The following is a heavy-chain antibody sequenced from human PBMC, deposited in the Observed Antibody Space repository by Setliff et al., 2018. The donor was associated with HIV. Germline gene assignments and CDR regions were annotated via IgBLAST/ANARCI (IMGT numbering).Heavy chain of an antibody. J-gene: IGHJ6*02. Sequence: ASVKVSCKASGYTLTSYYIHWVRQAPGQGLEWMGIINPRNNTTSYAQKFQGRVTMTRDTSISTAYMEVSRLRSDDTAVYYCARDHCSSSGCYEYSYYGMDVWGQGTTVTVSS. D-gene: IGHD2-2*01. CDR1: GYTLTSYY. CDR2: INPRNNTT. CDR3: ARDHCSSSGCYEYSYYGMDV. V-gene: IGHV1-46*01.